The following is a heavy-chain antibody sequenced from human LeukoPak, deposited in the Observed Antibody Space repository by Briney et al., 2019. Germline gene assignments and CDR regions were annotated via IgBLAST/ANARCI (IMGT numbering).Heavy chain of an antibody. V-gene: IGHV1-18*01. Sequence: ASVNDSCKASRYTFTSYGINWVRQAPGQGLEWMGWISAYNGNTNYAQKLQGRVTMTTDTSTSTAYMELRSLRSDDTAVYYCARAGSYDILTYYYFGMDVWGQGT. J-gene: IGHJ6*02. D-gene: IGHD3-9*01. CDR1: RYTFTSYG. CDR2: ISAYNGNT. CDR3: ARAGSYDILTYYYFGMDV.